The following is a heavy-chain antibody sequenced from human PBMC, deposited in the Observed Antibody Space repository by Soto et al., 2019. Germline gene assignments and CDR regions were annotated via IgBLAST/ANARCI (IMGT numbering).Heavy chain of an antibody. CDR2: ISWNSGSI. V-gene: IGHV3-9*01. D-gene: IGHD4-17*01. Sequence: GGSLRLSCAASGFTFDDYAMHWVRQAPGKGLEWVSGISWNSGSIGYADSVKGRFTISRDNAKNSLYLQMNSLRAEDTALYYCAKDRDFYGDISFFDYWGQGTLVTVSS. CDR3: AKDRDFYGDISFFDY. J-gene: IGHJ4*02. CDR1: GFTFDDYA.